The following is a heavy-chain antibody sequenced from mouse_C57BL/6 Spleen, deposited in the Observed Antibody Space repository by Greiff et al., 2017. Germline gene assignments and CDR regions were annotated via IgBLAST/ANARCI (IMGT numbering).Heavy chain of an antibody. V-gene: IGHV1-64*01. CDR2: IHPNSGST. CDR1: GYTFTSYW. D-gene: IGHD4-1*01. CDR3: ARGTGRGFAY. J-gene: IGHJ3*01. Sequence: QVQLQQPGAELVQPGASVKLSCKASGYTFTSYWMHWVKQRPGQGLEWIGMIHPNSGSTNYNEKFKSKATLTVDKSSSTAYMQLSSLTSEDSAVYYCARGTGRGFAYWGQGTLVTVSA.